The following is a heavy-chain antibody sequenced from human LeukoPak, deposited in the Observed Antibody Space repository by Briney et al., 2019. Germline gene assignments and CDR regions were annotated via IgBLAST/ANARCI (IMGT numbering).Heavy chain of an antibody. J-gene: IGHJ4*02. V-gene: IGHV3-66*02. D-gene: IGHD4-17*01. Sequence: PGGSLRLSCAASGFTVSSNYMSWVRQAPGKGLEWVSVIYSGGSTYYADSAKGRFTISRDNSKNTLYLQMNSLRAGDTAVYYCARVPPNGAHFDYWGQGTLVTVSS. CDR1: GFTVSSNY. CDR3: ARVPPNGAHFDY. CDR2: IYSGGST.